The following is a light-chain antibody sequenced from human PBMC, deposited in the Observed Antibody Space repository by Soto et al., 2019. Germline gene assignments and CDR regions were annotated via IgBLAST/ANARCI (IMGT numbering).Light chain of an antibody. J-gene: IGKJ5*01. CDR1: ENIARH. CDR2: AAS. CDR3: QQSYSTLSIT. V-gene: IGKV1-39*01. Sequence: DIQMTQSPSSLSASVGDRITITCRASENIARHLNWYQQKPGKAPNLLIYAASNLQNGVPLRFRGGGSGTDFTLTISNLQPEDFATCDWQQSYSTLSITCGQGTRLEIK.